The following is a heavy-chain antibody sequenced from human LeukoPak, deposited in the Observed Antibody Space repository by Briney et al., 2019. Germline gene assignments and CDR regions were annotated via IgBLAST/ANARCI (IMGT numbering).Heavy chain of an antibody. D-gene: IGHD2-2*01. CDR2: IFSTGST. V-gene: IGHV4-59*01. CDR1: GDSISSYY. Sequence: NPSEALSLTCTVPGDSISSYYWSWIRQPPGKVLGWIGYIFSTGSTNYNPSLNSRVSISVDTAKNQFSLRLSSMTAADTAIYFCARRFYCSSTSCPYGMDVWGQGTTVTVSS. J-gene: IGHJ6*02. CDR3: ARRFYCSSTSCPYGMDV.